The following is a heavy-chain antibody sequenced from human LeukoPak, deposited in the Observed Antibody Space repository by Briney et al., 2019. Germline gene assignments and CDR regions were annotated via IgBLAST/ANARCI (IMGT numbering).Heavy chain of an antibody. V-gene: IGHV4-39*07. Sequence: SETLSLTCTVSGGSISSSTYYWGWIRQPPGKGLEWIGTIHYSGSTYYNPSLKSRVTISVDTSKNQFSLKLSSVTAADTAVFYCARGLKKWLRHNHFDYWGQGTLVTVSS. CDR2: IHYSGST. CDR3: ARGLKKWLRHNHFDY. D-gene: IGHD5-12*01. CDR1: GGSISSSTYY. J-gene: IGHJ4*02.